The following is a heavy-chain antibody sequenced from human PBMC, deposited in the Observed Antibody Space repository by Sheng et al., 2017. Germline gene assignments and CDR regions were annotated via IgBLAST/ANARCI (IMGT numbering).Heavy chain of an antibody. CDR3: ARGRCSSTSCYFFAFPFVY. CDR2: INHSGST. Sequence: QVQLQQWGAGLLKPSETLSLTCAVYGGSFSGYYWSWIRQPPGKGLEWIGEINHSGSTNYNPSLKSRVTISVDTSKNQFSLKLSSVTAADTAVYYCARGRCSSTSCYFFAFPFVYWGQGTLVTVSS. V-gene: IGHV4-34*01. D-gene: IGHD2-2*01. J-gene: IGHJ4*02. CDR1: GGSFSGYY.